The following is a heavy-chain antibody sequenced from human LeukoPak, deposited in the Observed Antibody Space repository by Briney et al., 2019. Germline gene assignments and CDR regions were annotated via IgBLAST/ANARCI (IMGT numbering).Heavy chain of an antibody. CDR1: GGSISSYY. V-gene: IGHV4-59*01. J-gene: IGHJ4*02. CDR2: IYYSGST. Sequence: SETLSLTCTVSGGSISSYYWSWIRQPPGKGLEWIGYIYYSGSTNYNPSLKSRVTISVDTSKNQFFLKLSSVTAADTAVYYCARENGSGAPTYWGQGTLVTVSS. D-gene: IGHD2-15*01. CDR3: ARENGSGAPTY.